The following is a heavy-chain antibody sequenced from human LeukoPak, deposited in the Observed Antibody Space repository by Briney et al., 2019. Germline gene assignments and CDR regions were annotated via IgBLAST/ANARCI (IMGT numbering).Heavy chain of an antibody. Sequence: GGSLRLSCAASGFTFDDYAMHWVRQAPGKGLEWVSGISWNSGSIGYADSVKGRFTISRDNAKNSLYLQMNSLRAEDTALYYCAKDTETTVTTEFDYWGQGTLVTVSS. CDR3: AKDTETTVTTEFDY. CDR2: ISWNSGSI. D-gene: IGHD4-11*01. J-gene: IGHJ4*02. V-gene: IGHV3-9*01. CDR1: GFTFDDYA.